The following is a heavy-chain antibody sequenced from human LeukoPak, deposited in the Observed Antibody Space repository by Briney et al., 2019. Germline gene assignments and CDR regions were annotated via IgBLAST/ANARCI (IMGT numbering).Heavy chain of an antibody. CDR3: AKLRSGDPVAATNY. CDR1: GFIFSNYA. Sequence: PGGSLRLSCAASGFIFSNYAMSWLRHAPGKGLEGVSTISGSDGSTYYADSVKGRFTISRDNSKNTLYLQMNSLRVDDTAVYYCAKLRSGDPVAATNYWGQGTLVTVSS. CDR2: ISGSDGST. V-gene: IGHV3-23*01. J-gene: IGHJ4*02. D-gene: IGHD2-15*01.